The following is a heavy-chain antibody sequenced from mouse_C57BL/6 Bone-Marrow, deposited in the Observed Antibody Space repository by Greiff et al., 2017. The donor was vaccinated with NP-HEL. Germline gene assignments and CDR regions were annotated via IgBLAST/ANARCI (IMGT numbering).Heavy chain of an antibody. D-gene: IGHD2-4*01. V-gene: IGHV5-16*01. J-gene: IGHJ4*01. CDR3: AREWGLRRRTYAMDY. CDR2: INYDGSST. Sequence: EVQLVESEGGLVQPGSSMKLSCTTSGFTFSDYYMAWVRQVPEKGLDWVANINYDGSSTYYLDSLKGRFTFSRDNAKNTLYLQMSRLKSEDTATYYCAREWGLRRRTYAMDYWGQGTSVTVSS. CDR1: GFTFSDYY.